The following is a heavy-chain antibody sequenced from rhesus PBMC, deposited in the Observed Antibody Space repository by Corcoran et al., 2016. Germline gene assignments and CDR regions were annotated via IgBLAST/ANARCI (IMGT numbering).Heavy chain of an antibody. CDR2: ISSGGSI. J-gene: IGHJ6*01. V-gene: IGHV3S44*01. Sequence: LQLQESGPGLVKPSETLSVTCVVSGGSISSSYWSWIRQAPGKGLEWVSYISSGGSIYYSDSVKGRFTIARDNAKNTLYLQMRSLRAEDTAVYYCTRSAAASFYGLDSWGQGVIVTVSS. CDR1: GGSISSSY. CDR3: TRSAAASFYGLDS. D-gene: IGHD6-25*01.